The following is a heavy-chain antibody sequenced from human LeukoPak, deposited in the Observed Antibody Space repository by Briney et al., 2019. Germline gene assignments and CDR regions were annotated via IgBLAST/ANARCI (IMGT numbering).Heavy chain of an antibody. CDR2: IHTSGTM. J-gene: IGHJ4*02. CDR1: VGSVSTGSYY. V-gene: IGHV4-61*09. CDR3: ARGSALRYSYGYVY. Sequence: PSETLSLTCTVSVGSVSTGSYYWSWIRQPAGRGLEWIGHIHTSGTMNYNASLKSRVRISVDTSKNQFSLKLSSVTAADTAVYYCARGSALRYSYGYVYWGQGTLVTVSS. D-gene: IGHD5-18*01.